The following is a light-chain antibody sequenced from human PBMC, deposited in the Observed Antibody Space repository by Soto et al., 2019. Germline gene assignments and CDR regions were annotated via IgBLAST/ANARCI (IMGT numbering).Light chain of an antibody. J-gene: IGKJ2*01. CDR1: QDINNY. Sequence: DIQMTQSPSSLSPSVGDRVTITCRASQDINNYLAWFQQKQGKAPKSLIYAASSLESGVPSKFSGSRSGTDFTLTNNNLQPEDLGTYYCQQYHTYPYTFGQGTKLEIK. CDR3: QQYHTYPYT. CDR2: AAS. V-gene: IGKV1-16*02.